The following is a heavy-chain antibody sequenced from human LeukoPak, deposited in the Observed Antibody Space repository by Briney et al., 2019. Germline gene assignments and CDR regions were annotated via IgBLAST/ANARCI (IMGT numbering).Heavy chain of an antibody. CDR3: AKLTMVRGVIINEFDY. Sequence: GGSLRLSCAVSGFTFSSYWMGWVRQAPGKGLAWVANINQDESSKYYEDSVKGRFTISRDNSKNTLYLQMNSLRAEDTAVYYCAKLTMVRGVIINEFDYWGQGTLVTVSS. CDR1: GFTFSSYW. D-gene: IGHD3-10*01. CDR2: INQDESSK. J-gene: IGHJ4*02. V-gene: IGHV3-7*01.